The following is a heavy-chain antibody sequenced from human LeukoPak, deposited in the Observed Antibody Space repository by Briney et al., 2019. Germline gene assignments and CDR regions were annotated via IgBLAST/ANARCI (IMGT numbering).Heavy chain of an antibody. CDR2: TYYRSKWYN. Sequence: SQTLSLTCAISGDSVSSDSAAWNWIRQSPSRGLEWLGRTYYRSKWYNDYAVSVKSRISINPDRSKNQFSLRLNSVTPEDTAVYYCAREGCSGANCYFGFDYWGQGTLVTVSS. CDR3: AREGCSGANCYFGFDY. D-gene: IGHD2-15*01. V-gene: IGHV6-1*01. CDR1: GDSVSSDSAA. J-gene: IGHJ4*02.